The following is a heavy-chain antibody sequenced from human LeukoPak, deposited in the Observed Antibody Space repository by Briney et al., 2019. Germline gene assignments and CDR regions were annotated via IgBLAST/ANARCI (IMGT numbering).Heavy chain of an antibody. CDR3: ARADLCSGGSCYSGLGYYFDY. J-gene: IGHJ4*02. D-gene: IGHD2-15*01. Sequence: SVKVSCKASVGTFSSYAISWVRQAPGQGLEWMGGIIPIFGTANYAQKFQGRVTITTDESTSTAYMELGSLRSEDTAVYYCARADLCSGGSCYSGLGYYFDYWGQGTLVTVSS. CDR1: VGTFSSYA. CDR2: IIPIFGTA. V-gene: IGHV1-69*05.